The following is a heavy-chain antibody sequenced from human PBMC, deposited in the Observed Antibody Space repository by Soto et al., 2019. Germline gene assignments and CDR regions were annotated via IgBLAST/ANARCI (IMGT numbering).Heavy chain of an antibody. J-gene: IGHJ6*02. V-gene: IGHV6-1*01. CDR1: GDSVSTNSAT. CDR2: TYYRSNWYT. D-gene: IGHD2-2*03. Sequence: SHTLSLTCAISGDSVSTNSATWDWIRQSPSRGLEWLGRTYYRSNWYTDYAVSVKGRITINPDTSKNQFSLRLTSVTAADTGVYYCARLNGYCLRTNCHGYYGMDVWGQGTTVTAP. CDR3: ARLNGYCLRTNCHGYYGMDV.